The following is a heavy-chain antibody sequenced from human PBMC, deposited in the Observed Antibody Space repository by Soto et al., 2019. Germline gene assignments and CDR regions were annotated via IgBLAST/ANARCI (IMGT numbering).Heavy chain of an antibody. J-gene: IGHJ6*02. Sequence: SETLSLTCTVSGGSISSYDWTWIRQPPGKGLEWIGYIYYSGSTNYNPSLKSRVTISVDASKNQFSLKLSSVTAADTAVYYCARGIAAAGVDVWGQGTTVTVSS. CDR3: ARGIAAAGVDV. CDR2: IYYSGST. V-gene: IGHV4-59*01. D-gene: IGHD6-13*01. CDR1: GGSISSYD.